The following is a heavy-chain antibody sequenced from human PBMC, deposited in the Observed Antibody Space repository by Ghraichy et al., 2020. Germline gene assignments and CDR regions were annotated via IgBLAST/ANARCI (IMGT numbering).Heavy chain of an antibody. Sequence: GGSLRLSCAASGFTFSRYWMHWVRQAPGKGLVWVSRINSDGSSTSYADSVKGRFTISRANAKNTLDLQMNSLGAEDTAVYYCGIYCSSTTCYNGIGMDVWGQGTTVTVSS. CDR1: GFTFSRYW. CDR3: GIYCSSTTCYNGIGMDV. D-gene: IGHD2-2*02. CDR2: INSDGSST. J-gene: IGHJ6*02. V-gene: IGHV3-74*01.